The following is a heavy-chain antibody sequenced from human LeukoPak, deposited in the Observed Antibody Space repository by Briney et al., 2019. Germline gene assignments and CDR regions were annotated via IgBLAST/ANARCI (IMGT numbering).Heavy chain of an antibody. Sequence: ASVKVSCKASGYTLTGYYMHWVRQAPGLGLEWMGWINPNSGDTKYAQKFQGRVTMTRDTSISTAYMDLSSLRSDDTAVYYCARDGTTVVGATIPFDYWGQGTLVTVSS. CDR2: INPNSGDT. CDR3: ARDGTTVVGATIPFDY. J-gene: IGHJ4*02. V-gene: IGHV1-2*02. CDR1: GYTLTGYY. D-gene: IGHD1-26*01.